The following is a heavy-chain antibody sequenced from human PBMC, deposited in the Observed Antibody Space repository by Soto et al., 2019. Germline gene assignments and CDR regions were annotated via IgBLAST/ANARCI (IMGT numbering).Heavy chain of an antibody. CDR2: INSDGSST. Sequence: GGSLRLSCAASGLTFSSYWMHWVRQAPGKGLVWVSRINSDGSSTSYADSVKGRFTISRDNAKNTLYLQMNSLRAEDTAVYYCARERVVTEHYYYYGMDVWGQGTTVTVSS. V-gene: IGHV3-74*01. CDR3: ARERVVTEHYYYYGMDV. CDR1: GLTFSSYW. J-gene: IGHJ6*02. D-gene: IGHD2-21*02.